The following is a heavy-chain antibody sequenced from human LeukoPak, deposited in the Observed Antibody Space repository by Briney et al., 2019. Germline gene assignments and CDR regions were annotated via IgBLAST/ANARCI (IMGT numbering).Heavy chain of an antibody. CDR2: IKQDGSEK. V-gene: IGHV3-7*01. CDR3: AREIVVPVASFDY. J-gene: IGHJ4*02. CDR1: GFTFSSYW. D-gene: IGHD2-2*01. Sequence: GGSLRLSCAASGFTFSSYWMSWVRQAPGKGLEWVANIKQDGSEKYYVDSVKGRFTISRDNAKNSLYLQMNSLRAEDTAVYYCAREIVVPVASFDYWGQGTLVTVSS.